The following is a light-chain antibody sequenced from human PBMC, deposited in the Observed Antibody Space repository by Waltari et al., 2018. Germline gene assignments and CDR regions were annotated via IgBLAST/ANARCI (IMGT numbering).Light chain of an antibody. CDR1: QSISSW. Sequence: DIQMTQSPSTLSASVGDRVTITCRASQSISSWLAWYQQKPGKVPKILIYKSSSLESGVPSRFSGSGSGTEFTLTISSLQPDDFATYYCQQYNSYSRTFGQGTKVEIK. CDR2: KSS. CDR3: QQYNSYSRT. V-gene: IGKV1-5*03. J-gene: IGKJ1*01.